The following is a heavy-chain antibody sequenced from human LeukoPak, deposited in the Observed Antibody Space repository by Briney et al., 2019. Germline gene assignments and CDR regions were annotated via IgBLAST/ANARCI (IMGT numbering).Heavy chain of an antibody. Sequence: GGSLRLSCAASGFIFSNYALNWVRQAPGKGLEWVSGISGPGSSAYYTDSVKGRFTISRDVFKNTVYLQMNSLRAEDTAVYYCARDRAPPESWYFDLWGRGTLVTVSS. J-gene: IGHJ2*01. V-gene: IGHV3-23*01. CDR3: ARDRAPPESWYFDL. CDR2: ISGPGSSA. CDR1: GFIFSNYA.